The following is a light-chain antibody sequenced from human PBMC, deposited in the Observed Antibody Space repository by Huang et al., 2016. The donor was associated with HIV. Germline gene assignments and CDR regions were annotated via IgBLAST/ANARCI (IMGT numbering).Light chain of an antibody. V-gene: IGKV3-15*01. CDR3: QQYHIWPRLT. Sequence: EIVMTQSPATLSVSPGERATLSCRASQNVNRNLAWYQQKPGQAPRLLIYGASTRATGIPDRCSGRGAGTEFTLTISSLQSEDFAIYHCQQYHIWPRLTFGGGTKLEIK. J-gene: IGKJ4*01. CDR2: GAS. CDR1: QNVNRN.